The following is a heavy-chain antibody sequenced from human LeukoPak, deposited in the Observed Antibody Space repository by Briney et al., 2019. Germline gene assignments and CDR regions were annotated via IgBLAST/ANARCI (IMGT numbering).Heavy chain of an antibody. V-gene: IGHV1-18*01. D-gene: IGHD2-15*01. CDR2: ISAYNANT. CDR3: ARSPLGSCSGSSCSWGAFDI. Sequence: LWASVKVSCKASGGTFSSYAISWVRQAPGQGLEWMGWISAYNANTNYAQKFQGRVTMTTDTSTSTAYMELKILRSADTAVYYCARSPLGSCSGSSCSWGAFDIWGQGTMVTVSS. J-gene: IGHJ3*02. CDR1: GGTFSSYA.